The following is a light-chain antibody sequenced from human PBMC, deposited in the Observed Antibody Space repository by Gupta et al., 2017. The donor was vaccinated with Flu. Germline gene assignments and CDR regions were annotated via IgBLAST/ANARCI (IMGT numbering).Light chain of an antibody. Sequence: GDSVTITCRASQSVTNYLNWYQQKPGKAPKLLIFVASILQSGVPSRFSASGSRTEFTLTITNLQPEDFATYYCQQSYDTPPTFGGGTRVDIK. V-gene: IGKV1-39*01. J-gene: IGKJ4*01. CDR3: QQSYDTPPT. CDR2: VAS. CDR1: QSVTNY.